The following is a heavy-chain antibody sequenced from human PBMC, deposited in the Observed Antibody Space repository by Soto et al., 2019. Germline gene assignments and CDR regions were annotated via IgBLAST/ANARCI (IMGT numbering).Heavy chain of an antibody. CDR2: IYWDDDK. CDR1: GFSLTTKTVG. Sequence: QITLKESGPSLVKPTETLTLTCTFSGFSLTTKTVGVGWIRQPPGQALEWLAVIYWDDDKRYSPSLRSRLTVTKDTSKNHVVLTMSNVDAVDTATYYCAHLMITFGGVIADDAFDVWGQGTKVTVSS. V-gene: IGHV2-5*02. D-gene: IGHD3-16*02. J-gene: IGHJ3*01. CDR3: AHLMITFGGVIADDAFDV.